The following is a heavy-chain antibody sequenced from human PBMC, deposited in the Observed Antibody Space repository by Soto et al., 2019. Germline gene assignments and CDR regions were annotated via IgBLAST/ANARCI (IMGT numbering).Heavy chain of an antibody. V-gene: IGHV4-34*01. CDR3: ARGRRYSYGSSGFDY. CDR2: INHSGST. Sequence: SETLSLTCAVYGGSFSGYYWIWIRQPPGKGLEWIGEINHSGSTNYNPSLKSRVTISVDTSKNQFSLKLSSVTAADTAVYYCARGRRYSYGSSGFDYWGQGTLVTVSS. CDR1: GGSFSGYY. J-gene: IGHJ4*02. D-gene: IGHD5-18*01.